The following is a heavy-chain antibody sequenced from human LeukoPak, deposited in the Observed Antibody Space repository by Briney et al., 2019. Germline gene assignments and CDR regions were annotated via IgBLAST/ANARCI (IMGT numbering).Heavy chain of an antibody. CDR3: AKRGVVIRVILVGFHKEAYYFDS. D-gene: IGHD3-22*01. J-gene: IGHJ4*02. CDR1: GITLSNYG. V-gene: IGHV3-23*01. Sequence: GGSLRLSCAVSGITLSNYGMTWVRQAPGKGLEWVAGISDSGGWTNYADSVKGRFTISRDNPKNTLYLQMNSLRAEDTAVYFCAKRGVVIRVILVGFHKEAYYFDSWGQGVLVTVSS. CDR2: ISDSGGWT.